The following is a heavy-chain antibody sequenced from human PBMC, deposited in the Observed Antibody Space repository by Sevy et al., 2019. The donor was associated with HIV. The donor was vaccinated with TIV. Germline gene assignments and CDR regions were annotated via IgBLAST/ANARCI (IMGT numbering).Heavy chain of an antibody. Sequence: ASVKVSCKASGYTFTSYDINWVRQATGQGLEWMGWMNPNSGNTGCAQKFQGRVTMTRNTSISTAYMELSSLRSEDTAVYYCAREKYSSSWYSNYYYYGMDVWGQGTTVTVSS. J-gene: IGHJ6*02. V-gene: IGHV1-8*01. CDR2: MNPNSGNT. CDR3: AREKYSSSWYSNYYYYGMDV. D-gene: IGHD6-13*01. CDR1: GYTFTSYD.